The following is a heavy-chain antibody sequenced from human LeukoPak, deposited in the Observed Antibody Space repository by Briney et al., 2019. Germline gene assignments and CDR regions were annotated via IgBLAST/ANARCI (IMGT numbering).Heavy chain of an antibody. CDR2: IIPIFGTA. CDR3: AGGYSYGPFDY. D-gene: IGHD5-18*01. V-gene: IGHV1-69*01. CDR1: GVTFSSYA. J-gene: IGHJ4*02. Sequence: GSSVKVSCKASGVTFSSYAISWVRQAPGQGLEWMGGIIPIFGTANYAQKFQGRVTITADESTSTAYMELSSLRSEDTAVYYCAGGYSYGPFDYWGQGTLVTVSS.